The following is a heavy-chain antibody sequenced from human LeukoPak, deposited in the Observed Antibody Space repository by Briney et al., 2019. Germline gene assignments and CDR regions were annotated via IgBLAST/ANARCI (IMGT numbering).Heavy chain of an antibody. CDR2: IYYSRRT. CDR3: ARRLARPGYFDY. Sequence: SETLSLTCTVSGGSISSSSYYWVWIRRPPGKGLDWIGSIYYSRRTYYNPSLKSRVTISVDTSKTQFSLKLSSVTAADMAVYYCARRLARPGYFDYWGQGTLVTVSS. D-gene: IGHD3-9*01. CDR1: GGSISSSSYY. V-gene: IGHV4-39*01. J-gene: IGHJ4*02.